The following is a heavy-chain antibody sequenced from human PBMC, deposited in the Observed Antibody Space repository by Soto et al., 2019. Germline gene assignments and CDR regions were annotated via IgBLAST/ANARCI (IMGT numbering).Heavy chain of an antibody. V-gene: IGHV4-34*01. J-gene: IGHJ4*02. CDR1: GGSFSGYY. D-gene: IGHD6-19*01. Sequence: QVQLQQWGAGLLKPSETLSLTCAVYGGSFSGYYWSWIRQPPGKGLEWIGEINHSGSTNYNPSLKIRLTVPVDTCKNPCALKLRSVPAADTAVYYCARGLKPKGLVRQTLGFDHWGQGTLVTVPS. CDR3: ARGLKPKGLVRQTLGFDH. CDR2: INHSGST.